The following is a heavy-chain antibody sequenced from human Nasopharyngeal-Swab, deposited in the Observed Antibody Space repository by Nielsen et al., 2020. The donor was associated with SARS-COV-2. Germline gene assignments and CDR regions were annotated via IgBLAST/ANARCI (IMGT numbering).Heavy chain of an antibody. V-gene: IGHV3-33*01. J-gene: IGHJ2*01. CDR2: IWTDGSNT. CDR3: ARGSVAVAGSDWYFEL. Sequence: SLRLSCAASGFTFSSYGMRWVRPAPGKGLEWVAVIWTDGSNTYYADSVKGRFTISRDKSKNTLYLQMTSLSAEDTAVYYCARGSVAVAGSDWYFELWGRGTLVTVSS. D-gene: IGHD6-19*01. CDR1: GFTFSSYG.